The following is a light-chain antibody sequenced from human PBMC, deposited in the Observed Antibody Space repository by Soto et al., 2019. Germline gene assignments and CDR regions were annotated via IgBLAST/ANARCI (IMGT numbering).Light chain of an antibody. CDR1: QSIFSW. Sequence: DIEMTQSPSTLSASVGDRVTITCRASQSIFSWLVWYQQKPGKAPKVLIYKASSLESGVPSRFSGSESGTEFTLTISSLQPDDFATYYCQQYSRYPLTFGGGTKVDIK. CDR3: QQYSRYPLT. V-gene: IGKV1-5*03. CDR2: KAS. J-gene: IGKJ4*01.